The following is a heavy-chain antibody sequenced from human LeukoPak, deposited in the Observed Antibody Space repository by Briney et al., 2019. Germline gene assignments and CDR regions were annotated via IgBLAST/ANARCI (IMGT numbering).Heavy chain of an antibody. CDR1: GGSISSYY. D-gene: IGHD5-18*01. Sequence: SETLSLTCTVSGGSISSYYWSWIRQPPGKGLEWIGYIYYSGSTNYNPSLKSRVTISVDTSKNQFSLKLSSVTAADTAVYYCAIGGYSYGSFDYWGQGTLVTVSS. V-gene: IGHV4-59*01. CDR2: IYYSGST. CDR3: AIGGYSYGSFDY. J-gene: IGHJ4*02.